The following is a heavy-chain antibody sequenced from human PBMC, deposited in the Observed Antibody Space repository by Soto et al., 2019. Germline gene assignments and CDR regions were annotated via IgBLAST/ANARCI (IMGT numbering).Heavy chain of an antibody. CDR3: ARPLYSGSYSDYYFDY. D-gene: IGHD1-26*01. CDR1: GFTFSSYA. CDR2: ISYDGSNK. J-gene: IGHJ4*02. V-gene: IGHV3-30-3*01. Sequence: QVQVVESGGDVVQPGRSLRLSCAASGFTFSSYAMHWVRQAPGKGLEWVAVISYDGSNKYYADSVKGRFTISRDNSKNTLYLQMNSLRAEDTAVYYCARPLYSGSYSDYYFDYWGQGTLVTVSS.